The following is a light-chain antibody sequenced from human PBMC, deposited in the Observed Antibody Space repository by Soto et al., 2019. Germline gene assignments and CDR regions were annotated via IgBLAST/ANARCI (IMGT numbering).Light chain of an antibody. J-gene: IGKJ1*01. CDR2: KAS. CDR3: QQYNSYWT. V-gene: IGKV1-5*03. CDR1: QSISSW. Sequence: DIQMTQSPSTLSASVGDRVTLTCRASQSISSWLAWYQQKPGKAPKLLIYKASSLESGVPSRFSGSGSGTEFTLTIRSLQPDGFSTYDCQQYNSYWTFGQGTKVEIK.